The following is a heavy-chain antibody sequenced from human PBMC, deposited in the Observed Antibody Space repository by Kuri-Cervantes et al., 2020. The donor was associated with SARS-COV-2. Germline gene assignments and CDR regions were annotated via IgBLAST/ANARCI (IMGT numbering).Heavy chain of an antibody. CDR1: GGSISSSSYY. V-gene: IGHV4-39*01. CDR2: IYYSGST. Sequence: SETLSLTCTVSGGSISSSSYYWGWFRQPPGKGLEWIGSIYYSGSTYYNPSLKSRVTISVDTSKNQFSLKLSSVTAADTAVYYCARLRDSWSGYRNWFDPWGQGTLVTVSS. CDR3: ARLRDSWSGYRNWFDP. J-gene: IGHJ5*02. D-gene: IGHD3-3*01.